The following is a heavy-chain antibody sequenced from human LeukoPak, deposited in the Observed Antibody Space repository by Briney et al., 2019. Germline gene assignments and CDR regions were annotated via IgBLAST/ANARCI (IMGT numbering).Heavy chain of an antibody. V-gene: IGHV4-59*11. CDR2: IYSSGRT. Sequence: SETLSLTCTVSGGSISGHYWSWIRQPPGKGLEWIGHIYSSGRTNFNPSLGTRLTMSVDTPKNQVSLKLNSVTAADTAVYYCARTRLGGSGWYYFDYWGQGTLVTVSS. CDR3: ARTRLGGSGWYYFDY. CDR1: GGSISGHY. J-gene: IGHJ4*02. D-gene: IGHD6-19*01.